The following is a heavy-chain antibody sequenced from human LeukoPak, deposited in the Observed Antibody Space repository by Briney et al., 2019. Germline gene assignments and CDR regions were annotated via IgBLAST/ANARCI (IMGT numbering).Heavy chain of an antibody. Sequence: GGSLRLSCAASGFTFSSYAMSWVRQAPGKGLEWVSAISGSGGSTYYADSVKGRFTISRDNSKNTLYLQMNSLKTEDTAVYYCTTDLSWIQLRYWGQGTLVTVSS. D-gene: IGHD5-18*01. CDR3: TTDLSWIQLRY. CDR2: ISGSGGST. CDR1: GFTFSSYA. J-gene: IGHJ4*02. V-gene: IGHV3-23*01.